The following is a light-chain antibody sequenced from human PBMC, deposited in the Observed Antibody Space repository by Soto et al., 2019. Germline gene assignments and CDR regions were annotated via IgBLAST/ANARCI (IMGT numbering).Light chain of an antibody. CDR3: GSSTTSTTYV. J-gene: IGLJ1*01. Sequence: QSVLTQPPSVSGSPGQSVAVSCTGTSSDVGSYNRVSWYQQPPGTAPKLIIYEVNNRPSGVPDRFSGSKSGNTASLTISGLQAEDEADYYCGSSTTSTTYVFGTGTKVTVL. CDR1: SSDVGSYNR. CDR2: EVN. V-gene: IGLV2-18*02.